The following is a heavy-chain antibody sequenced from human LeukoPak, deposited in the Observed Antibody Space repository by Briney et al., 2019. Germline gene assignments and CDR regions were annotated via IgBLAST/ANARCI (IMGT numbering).Heavy chain of an antibody. J-gene: IGHJ4*01. CDR3: ARQHSSGWYVFDY. D-gene: IGHD6-19*01. CDR1: GDSIGSYY. V-gene: IGHV4-59*01. CDR2: IYYTGST. Sequence: PFETLCLTRTVSGDSIGSYYWSWIRQPPGKGLEGLGSIYYTGSTISNPSLKTRVTISVDTSKTQFSLNLKSVTAADTAVYYCARQHSSGWYVFDYWGEGPLASVSS.